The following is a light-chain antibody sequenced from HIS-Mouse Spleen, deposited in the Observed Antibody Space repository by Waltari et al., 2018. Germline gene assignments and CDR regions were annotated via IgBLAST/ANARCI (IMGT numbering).Light chain of an antibody. Sequence: SYVLTQPPSVSVAPGQTASITCGGHNIGSKSVNWYQQKPGQAPVLVVYDDSDRPSGIPERFSGSNSGNTATLTISRVEAGDEADYYCQVWDSSSDRVFGTGTKVTVL. V-gene: IGLV3-21*02. CDR3: QVWDSSSDRV. CDR1: NIGSKS. CDR2: DDS. J-gene: IGLJ1*01.